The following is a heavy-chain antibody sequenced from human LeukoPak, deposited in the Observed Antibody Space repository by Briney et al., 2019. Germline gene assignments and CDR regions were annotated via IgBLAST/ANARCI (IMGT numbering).Heavy chain of an antibody. CDR2: ISSSGSTI. Sequence: GGPLRLPCAASGFPFSDYYMIWTRQAPGKGLVWVSYISSSGSTIYYADSVKGRFTISRDNAKNSLYLQMNSLRAEDTALYYCAKTLSVGYGAGFGYWGQGTLVTVSS. CDR3: AKTLSVGYGAGFGY. J-gene: IGHJ4*02. V-gene: IGHV3-11*01. D-gene: IGHD5-12*01. CDR1: GFPFSDYY.